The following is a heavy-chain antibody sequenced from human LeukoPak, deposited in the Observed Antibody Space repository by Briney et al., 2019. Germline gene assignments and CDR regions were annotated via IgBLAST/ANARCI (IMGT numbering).Heavy chain of an antibody. CDR3: ARASLTGYYYDSSGYLDY. D-gene: IGHD3-22*01. CDR2: ISAYNGNT. J-gene: IGHJ4*02. Sequence: GASVKVSCKASGYTFTSYGISWVRQAPGQGLEWTGWISAYNGNTNYAQKLQGRVTMTTDTSTSTAYMELRSLRSDDTAVYYCARASLTGYYYDSSGYLDYWGQGTLVTVSS. CDR1: GYTFTSYG. V-gene: IGHV1-18*01.